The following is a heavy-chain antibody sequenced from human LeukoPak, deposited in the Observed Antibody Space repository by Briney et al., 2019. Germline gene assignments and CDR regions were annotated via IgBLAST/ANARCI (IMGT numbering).Heavy chain of an antibody. CDR3: ARPQGATAMVAFGI. V-gene: IGHV4-38-2*01. Sequence: SETLSLTCAVSGYSISSGYYWGWIRQPPGKGLEWIGSIYHSGSTYYNPSLKSRVTISVDTFKNQFSLRLSSVTAADTAVYYCARPQGATAMVAFGIWGQGTMVTVSS. CDR2: IYHSGST. CDR1: GYSISSGYY. J-gene: IGHJ3*02. D-gene: IGHD2-2*01.